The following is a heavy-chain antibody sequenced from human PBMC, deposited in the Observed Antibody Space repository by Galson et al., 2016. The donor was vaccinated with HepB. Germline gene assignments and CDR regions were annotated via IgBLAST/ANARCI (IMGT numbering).Heavy chain of an antibody. CDR1: GFTFGDYA. J-gene: IGHJ6*02. CDR3: IRVPSPRDYYYGMDG. V-gene: IGHV3-49*04. Sequence: SLRLSCAASGFTFGDYAMSWVRQAPGKGLEWVGFIRSKVYGVTTEYAASVKGRCTISSDDSKSIAYLQMNSLKTEDTAVYYCIRVPSPRDYYYGMDGWGQWTTVTVSS. CDR2: IRSKVYGVTT.